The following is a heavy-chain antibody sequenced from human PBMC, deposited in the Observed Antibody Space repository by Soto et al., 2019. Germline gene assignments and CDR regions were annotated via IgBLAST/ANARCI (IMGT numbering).Heavy chain of an antibody. CDR2: IIPIFGTA. CDR1: GGTFSSYA. Sequence: GASVKVSCKASGGTFSSYAISWVRQAPGQGLEWMGGIIPIFGTANYAQKFQGRVTITRDVSTSTAYMELSGLRSEDTAVYYCAADVGGYIYGLGKYWGQGTLVTVSS. J-gene: IGHJ4*02. V-gene: IGHV1-69*05. CDR3: AADVGGYIYGLGKY. D-gene: IGHD5-18*01.